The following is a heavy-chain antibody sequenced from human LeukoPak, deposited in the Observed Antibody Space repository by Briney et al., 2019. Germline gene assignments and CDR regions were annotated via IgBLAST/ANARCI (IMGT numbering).Heavy chain of an antibody. Sequence: SVKVSCKASGGTFSSYAISWVRQAPGQGLEWMGGIIPIFGTANYAQKFQGRVTITADESTSTAYMELSSLRSEDTAVYYCARRTNLAADWYFDLWGRGTLVTASS. J-gene: IGHJ2*01. D-gene: IGHD1-1*01. V-gene: IGHV1-69*01. CDR3: ARRTNLAADWYFDL. CDR2: IIPIFGTA. CDR1: GGTFSSYA.